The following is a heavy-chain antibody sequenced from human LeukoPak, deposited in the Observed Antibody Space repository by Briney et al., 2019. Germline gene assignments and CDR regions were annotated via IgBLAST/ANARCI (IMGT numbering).Heavy chain of an antibody. CDR1: GYTFTSYY. J-gene: IGHJ6*02. CDR3: ASGYSYGRYDYYYYGMDV. CDR2: IIPIFGTA. V-gene: IGHV1-69*13. Sequence: GASVKVSCKASGYTFTSYYMHWVRQAPGQGLEWMGGIIPIFGTANYAQKFQGRVTITADESTSTAYMELSSLRSEDTAVYYRASGYSYGRYDYYYYGMDVWGQGTTVTVSS. D-gene: IGHD5-18*01.